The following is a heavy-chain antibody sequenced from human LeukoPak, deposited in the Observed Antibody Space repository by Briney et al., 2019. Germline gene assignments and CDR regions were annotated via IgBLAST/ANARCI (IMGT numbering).Heavy chain of an antibody. J-gene: IGHJ6*03. V-gene: IGHV4-39*07. D-gene: IGHD6-13*01. Sequence: SETLSLTCTVSGGSISSSSYYWGWIRQPPGKGLEWIGRSYYTGSTYYNPALKSRVTISVDKSKNQCSLKLSSVTAADTAVYYCAGCSSSAPLHYYYYMDVWGKGTTVTVSS. CDR3: AGCSSSAPLHYYYYMDV. CDR2: SYYTGST. CDR1: GGSISSSSYY.